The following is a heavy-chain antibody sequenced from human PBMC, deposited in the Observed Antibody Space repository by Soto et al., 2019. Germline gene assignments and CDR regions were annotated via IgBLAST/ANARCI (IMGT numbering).Heavy chain of an antibody. J-gene: IGHJ4*02. D-gene: IGHD3-10*01. CDR2: ISYDGNTE. Sequence: QVQLVESGGGVVHPGRSLRLSCAASGFTFSPYVVHWVRQAPGKGLEWVAVISYDGNTEYYADSVKGRFTIARDNSKSTLYLQMNSLRVEDTALYYCAKGYGPGSYFDAWGQGALVTVSS. CDR1: GFTFSPYV. V-gene: IGHV3-30-3*01. CDR3: AKGYGPGSYFDA.